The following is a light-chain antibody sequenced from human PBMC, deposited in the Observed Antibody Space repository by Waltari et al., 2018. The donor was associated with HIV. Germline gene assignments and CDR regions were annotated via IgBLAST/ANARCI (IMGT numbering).Light chain of an antibody. CDR1: PESVSTTYY. CDR3: ALYMGSGVWV. V-gene: IGLV8-61*01. J-gene: IGLJ3*02. CDR2: NTD. Sequence: QTVVTQEPSFSVSPGATVTLTCGLIPESVSTTYYPSLHQQTPGQAPRTLIYNTDTRSSGVPDRFSGSIVGDKAVLTITGAQADDECDYYCALYMGSGVWVFGGGTTLTVL.